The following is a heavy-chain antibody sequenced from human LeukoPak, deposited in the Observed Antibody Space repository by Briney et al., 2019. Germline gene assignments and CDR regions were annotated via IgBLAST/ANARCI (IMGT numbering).Heavy chain of an antibody. D-gene: IGHD2-2*01. CDR3: ARDPVVVPS. Sequence: GGSLRLFCAASGFTVSSNYMSCVRQAPGKGLVWASVIYSGGSTYYADSVKGRFTISRDNSKNTLYLQMNSLRAEDTAVYYCARDPVVVPSWGQGTMVTVSS. CDR1: GFTVSSNY. V-gene: IGHV3-66*02. CDR2: IYSGGST. J-gene: IGHJ3*01.